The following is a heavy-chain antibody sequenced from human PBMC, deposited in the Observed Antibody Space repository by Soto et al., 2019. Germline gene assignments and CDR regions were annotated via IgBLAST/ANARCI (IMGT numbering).Heavy chain of an antibody. CDR3: ARVEHHDDFDI. Sequence: GGSLRLSCAASGFTFSSYSMNWVRQAPGKGLEWVSSISSSSSYIYYADSVKGRFTISRDNSKNSLYLQMNSLEAEDAAVYYCARVEHHDDFDIWGQGTMVTVSS. J-gene: IGHJ3*02. CDR1: GFTFSSYS. V-gene: IGHV3-21*01. CDR2: ISSSSSYI. D-gene: IGHD1-26*01.